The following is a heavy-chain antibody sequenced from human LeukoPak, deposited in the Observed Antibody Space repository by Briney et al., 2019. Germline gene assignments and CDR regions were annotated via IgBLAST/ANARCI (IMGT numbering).Heavy chain of an antibody. CDR1: GGSFSGYY. D-gene: IGHD3-10*01. CDR3: AREGRYYGSGSYRGNGY. Sequence: SETLSLTCDVYGGSFSGYYWSWIRQPPGKGLEWIGEINHSGSTNYNPSLKSRVTISVDTSKNQFSLKLSSVTAADTAVYYCAREGRYYGSGSYRGNGYWGQGTLVTVSS. CDR2: INHSGST. V-gene: IGHV4-34*01. J-gene: IGHJ4*02.